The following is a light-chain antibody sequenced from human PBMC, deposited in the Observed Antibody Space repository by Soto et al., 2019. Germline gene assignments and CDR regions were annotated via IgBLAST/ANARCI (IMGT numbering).Light chain of an antibody. Sequence: DIQRPQTPSTLSASVLATVTITSRASRSISSWLAWYQQNPGRAPKLLIYAASTLQSGVPSRFSGSGSGTGFILTISSLRPEDLATYDCQQAYSTLLTFGGGTKVEI. V-gene: IGKV1-39*01. J-gene: IGKJ4*01. CDR2: AAS. CDR3: QQAYSTLLT. CDR1: RSISSW.